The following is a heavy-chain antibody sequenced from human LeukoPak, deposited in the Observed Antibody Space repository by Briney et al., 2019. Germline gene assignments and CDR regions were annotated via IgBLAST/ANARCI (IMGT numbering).Heavy chain of an antibody. CDR3: ARGRIYDGSVTYTD. CDR2: IYYSGST. J-gene: IGHJ4*02. Sequence: SETLSLTCTVSGGSISSSSYYWGWIRQPPGKGLEWIGYIYYSGSTYYNPSVKSRVTMSIDTSKNQFSLKLSSVTAADTAVYFCARGRIYDGSVTYTDWGQGTLVTVSS. CDR1: GGSISSSSYY. V-gene: IGHV4-31*03. D-gene: IGHD3-10*01.